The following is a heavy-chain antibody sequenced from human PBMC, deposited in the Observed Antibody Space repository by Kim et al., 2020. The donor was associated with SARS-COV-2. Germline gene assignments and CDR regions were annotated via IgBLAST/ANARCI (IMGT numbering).Heavy chain of an antibody. CDR3: ARVRGKVVVAATLLDWFDP. D-gene: IGHD2-15*01. CDR1: GYTFTSYG. Sequence: ASVKVSCKASGYTFTSYGISWVRQAPGQGLEWMGWISAYNGNTNYAQKLQGRVTMTTDTSTSTAYMELRSLRSDDTAVYYCARVRGKVVVAATLLDWFDPWGQGTLVTVSS. CDR2: ISAYNGNT. J-gene: IGHJ5*02. V-gene: IGHV1-18*04.